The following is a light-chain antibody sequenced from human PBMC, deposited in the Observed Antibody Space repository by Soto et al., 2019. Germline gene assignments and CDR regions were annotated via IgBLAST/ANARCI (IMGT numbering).Light chain of an antibody. CDR1: TSNIESNT. Sequence: QSVLTQPPSASGTPGQRVTISCSGSTSNIESNTVNWYHQLPGTAPKVLIYMNYQRPSGVPDRFSGSKSGTSASLAISGLQSEDEADYYCAAWDDSLNGVVFGGGTKLTVL. CDR3: AAWDDSLNGVV. J-gene: IGLJ2*01. V-gene: IGLV1-44*01. CDR2: MNY.